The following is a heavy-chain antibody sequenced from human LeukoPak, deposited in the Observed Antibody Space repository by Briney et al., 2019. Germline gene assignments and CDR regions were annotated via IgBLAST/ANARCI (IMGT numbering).Heavy chain of an antibody. J-gene: IGHJ5*02. D-gene: IGHD3-16*01. V-gene: IGHV1-69*04. CDR2: IIPILGIA. CDR3: AGEGETNWFDR. CDR1: GGTFISYA. Sequence: SVKVSCKASGGTFISYAISWVRQAPGQGLEWMGRIIPILGIANYAQKFQGRVTITADKSTSTAYMELSNLRSEDTAVYYCAGEGETNWFDRWGQGTLVTVSS.